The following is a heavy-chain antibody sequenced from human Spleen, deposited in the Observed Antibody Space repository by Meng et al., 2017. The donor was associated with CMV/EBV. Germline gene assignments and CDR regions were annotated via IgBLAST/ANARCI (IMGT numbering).Heavy chain of an antibody. J-gene: IGHJ4*02. CDR1: GGSISSSSYY. V-gene: IGHV4-39*07. Sequence: QLRESGPGLVTPSETLSPTCTVAGGSISSSSYYWGWIRQPPGKRLEWIGSIYYSGSTYYNPSLKSRVTISVDTSKNQFSLKLSSVTAADTAVYYCARSSRGYSGPFDYWGQGTLVTVSS. D-gene: IGHD5-12*01. CDR2: IYYSGST. CDR3: ARSSRGYSGPFDY.